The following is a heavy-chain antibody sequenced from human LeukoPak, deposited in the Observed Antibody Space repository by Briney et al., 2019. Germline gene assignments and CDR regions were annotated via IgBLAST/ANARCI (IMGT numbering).Heavy chain of an antibody. CDR1: GFSFSSY. V-gene: IGHV3-21*01. Sequence: GGSLRLSCAASGFSFSSYMNWVRQAPGKGLEWVSSISSSSSSYIYYADSVKGRFTISRDNSKNSLFLQMNSLRAEDTAVYYCAKEKNSYSSSSGQGYWGQGTLVTVSS. CDR3: AKEKNSYSSSSGQGY. CDR2: ISSSSSSYI. D-gene: IGHD6-6*01. J-gene: IGHJ4*02.